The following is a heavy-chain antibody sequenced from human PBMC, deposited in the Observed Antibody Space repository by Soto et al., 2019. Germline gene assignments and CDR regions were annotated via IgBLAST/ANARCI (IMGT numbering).Heavy chain of an antibody. V-gene: IGHV1-69*01. CDR2: IIPIFGTA. Sequence: QVQLVQSGAEVKKPGSSVKVSCKASGGTFSSYAISWVRQAPGQGLEWMGGIIPIFGTANYAQKFQGRVTITADESTSTAYMELSSLRSEDTAVYYCAILPDSSSSYYYYYGMDVWGQGTTVTVSS. J-gene: IGHJ6*02. D-gene: IGHD6-6*01. CDR3: AILPDSSSSYYYYYGMDV. CDR1: GGTFSSYA.